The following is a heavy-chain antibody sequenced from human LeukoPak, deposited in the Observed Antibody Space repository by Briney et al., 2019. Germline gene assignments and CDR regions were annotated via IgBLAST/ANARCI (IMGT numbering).Heavy chain of an antibody. CDR3: ARVVVGATTPYYYYYMDV. D-gene: IGHD1-26*01. V-gene: IGHV1-69*05. CDR2: IIPIFGTA. J-gene: IGHJ6*03. Sequence: ASVKVSCKASGGTFSSYAISWVGRAPGQGLEWMGRIIPIFGTANYAQKFQGRVTLTTDEATRTAYMELSSLRSEDTAVYYCARVVVGATTPYYYYYMDVWGKGTTVTVSS. CDR1: GGTFSSYA.